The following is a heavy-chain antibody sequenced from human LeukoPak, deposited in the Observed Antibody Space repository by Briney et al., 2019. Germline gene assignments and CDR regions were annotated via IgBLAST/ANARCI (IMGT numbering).Heavy chain of an antibody. CDR3: ARRFRVGDIHVDAFDM. V-gene: IGHV4-59*11. Sequence: SETLSLTCTVSGGSISSHYWSWIRQPPGRGLEWIGYVFNSGTTDQNPSLKGRVTISLDTSKNHVSLRLTSVTAADTAVYHCARRFRVGDIHVDAFDMWGQGTMVTVSS. CDR2: VFNSGTT. J-gene: IGHJ3*02. CDR1: GGSISSHY. D-gene: IGHD1-26*01.